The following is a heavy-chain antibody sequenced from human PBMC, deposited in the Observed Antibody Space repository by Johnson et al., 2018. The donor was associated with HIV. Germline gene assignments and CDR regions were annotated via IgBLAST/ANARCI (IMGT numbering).Heavy chain of an antibody. J-gene: IGHJ3*02. D-gene: IGHD1-26*01. V-gene: IGHV3-9*01. CDR1: GFTFDDYA. CDR3: AKGPWDLPHAFNI. Sequence: VQLVESGGGLVQPGRSLRLSCAASGFTFDDYAMHWVRQAPGKGLEWVSGISWNGTNTGYADSVKGRFTISSDNSKNTLYLQMNSLRVEDTAVYYCAKGPWDLPHAFNIWGRGTMVIVSS. CDR2: ISWNGTNT.